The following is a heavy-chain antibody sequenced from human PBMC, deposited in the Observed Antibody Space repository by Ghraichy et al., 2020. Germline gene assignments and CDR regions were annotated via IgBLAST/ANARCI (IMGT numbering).Heavy chain of an antibody. CDR1: GFTFSSYG. D-gene: IGHD6-6*01. J-gene: IGHJ4*02. CDR2: IWYDGSNK. V-gene: IGHV3-33*01. CDR3: ARDRGIRWQLGIDY. Sequence: GGSLRLSCAASGFTFSSYGMHWVRQAPGKGLEWVAVIWYDGSNKYYADSVKGRFTISRDNSKNTLYLQMNSLRAEDTAVYYCARDRGIRWQLGIDYWGQGTLVTVSS.